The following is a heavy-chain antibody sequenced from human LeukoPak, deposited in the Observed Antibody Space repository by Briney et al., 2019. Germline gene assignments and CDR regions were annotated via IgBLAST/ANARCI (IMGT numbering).Heavy chain of an antibody. D-gene: IGHD3-10*01. CDR3: ARGRMSGITMVRGARNWFDP. CDR1: GFTFSTYG. J-gene: IGHJ5*02. Sequence: GGSLRLSCAASGFTFSTYGMHWVRQAPGKGLEWVTSIHYDGTNKYYADSVKGRFTISRDNSKNTLYLQMNSLRAEDTAAYYCARGRMSGITMVRGARNWFDPWGQGTLVTVSS. V-gene: IGHV3-30*02. CDR2: IHYDGTNK.